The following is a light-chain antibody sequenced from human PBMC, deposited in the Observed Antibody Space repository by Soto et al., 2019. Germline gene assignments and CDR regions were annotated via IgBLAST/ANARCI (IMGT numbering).Light chain of an antibody. CDR3: SADTTGSTLYV. CDR2: EVS. J-gene: IGLJ1*01. V-gene: IGLV2-14*01. Sequence: QSVLTQPASVSGSPGQSITISCTGSSNDIGAYKYVSWYQQYPGHAPKLIIFEVSNRPSGVSNRFSGAKSGNTASLTIAGLQAEDEADYHCSADTTGSTLYVFGGGSKVTVL. CDR1: SNDIGAYKY.